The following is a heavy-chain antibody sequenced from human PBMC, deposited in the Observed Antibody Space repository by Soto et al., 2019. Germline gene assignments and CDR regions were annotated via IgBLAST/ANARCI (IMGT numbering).Heavy chain of an antibody. V-gene: IGHV4-4*07. Sequence: PSETLSLTCTVSGGSISSYYWSWIRQPAGKGLEWIGRIYTSGSTNYNPSLKSRVTMSVDTSKNQFSLKLSSVTAADTAVYYCATPGAVAAAGSFDYWGQGTLVTVSS. CDR2: IYTSGST. CDR3: ATPGAVAAAGSFDY. J-gene: IGHJ4*02. D-gene: IGHD6-13*01. CDR1: GGSISSYY.